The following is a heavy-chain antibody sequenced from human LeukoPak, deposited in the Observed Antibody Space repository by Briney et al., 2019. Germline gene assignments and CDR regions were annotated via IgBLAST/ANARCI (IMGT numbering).Heavy chain of an antibody. V-gene: IGHV3-7*01. CDR1: GFTFSSSW. Sequence: PGGSLRLSCAASGFTFSSSWMSWVRQAPGRGLEWVASINQAGSQIHYVDSVKGRFTISRDNAKNSLYLQMNSLRAEDTAVYYCQKTTPFWSGNDYYYYMDVWGKGTTVTVSS. D-gene: IGHD3-3*01. CDR2: INQAGSQI. CDR3: QKTTPFWSGNDYYYYMDV. J-gene: IGHJ6*03.